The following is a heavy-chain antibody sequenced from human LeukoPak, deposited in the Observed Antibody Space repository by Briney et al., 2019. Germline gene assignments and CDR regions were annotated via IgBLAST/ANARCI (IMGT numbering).Heavy chain of an antibody. CDR1: GFTFSSYG. V-gene: IGHV3-30*18. J-gene: IGHJ3*02. CDR3: AKVRAAAGKNAFDI. Sequence: GGSLRLSCAASGFTFSSYGMHWVRQAPGKGLEWVAVISYDGSNKYYADSVKGRFTISRDNSKNTLYLQMNSLRAEDTAVYYCAKVRAAAGKNAFDIWGQGTMVTVSS. D-gene: IGHD6-13*01. CDR2: ISYDGSNK.